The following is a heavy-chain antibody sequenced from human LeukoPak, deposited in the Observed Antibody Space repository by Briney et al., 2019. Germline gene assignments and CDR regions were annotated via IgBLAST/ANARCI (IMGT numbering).Heavy chain of an antibody. CDR3: ARDAYSSGCDY. D-gene: IGHD6-19*01. CDR1: GYTFTGYD. CDR2: INPNNGVT. Sequence: ASVKVSCKASGYTFTGYDMHWVRQAPGQGLEWMGWINPNNGVTNYAQKFQGRVTMTRDTSISTAYMDLSRLRSDDTAVYYCARDAYSSGCDYWGQGTLVTVSS. V-gene: IGHV1-2*02. J-gene: IGHJ4*02.